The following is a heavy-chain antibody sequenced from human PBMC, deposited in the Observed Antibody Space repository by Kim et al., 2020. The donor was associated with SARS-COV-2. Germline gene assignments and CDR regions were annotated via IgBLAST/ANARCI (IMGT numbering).Heavy chain of an antibody. Sequence: SETLSLTCTVSGGSISSGGYYWSWIRQHPGKGLEWIGYIYYSGSTYYNPSLKSRVTISVDTSKNQFSLKLSSVTAADTAVYYCARLKRRAVVDYWGQGTLVTVSS. CDR1: GGSISSGGYY. V-gene: IGHV4-31*03. J-gene: IGHJ4*02. CDR3: ARLKRRAVVDY. CDR2: IYYSGST. D-gene: IGHD6-19*01.